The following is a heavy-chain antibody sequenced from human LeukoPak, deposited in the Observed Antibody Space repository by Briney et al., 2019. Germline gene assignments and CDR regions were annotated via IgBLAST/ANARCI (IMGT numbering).Heavy chain of an antibody. J-gene: IGHJ4*02. V-gene: IGHV4-31*03. CDR3: ARDLDYNYFDY. CDR1: GGSISSGNYY. D-gene: IGHD4-11*01. CDR2: IYNSGST. Sequence: SQTLSPTCTVSGGSISSGNYYWSWIRQHPGKGLEWIGYIYNSGSTYYNPSLKSRVTISADTSKNQFSLKLSSVTAADTAVYYCARDLDYNYFDYWGQGTLVTVSS.